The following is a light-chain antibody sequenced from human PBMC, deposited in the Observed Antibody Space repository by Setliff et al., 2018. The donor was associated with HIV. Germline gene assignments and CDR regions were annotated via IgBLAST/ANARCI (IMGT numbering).Light chain of an antibody. J-gene: IGLJ2*01. CDR3: SSYTTSTFDVV. CDR2: HVN. CDR1: RSDVGGYNY. Sequence: QSALTQPASVSGSPGQSITISCTGTRSDVGGYNYVSWYQQHPGKAPKLMIYHVNKRPSGCSHRFSGSKSGNTASLTISGLQAEDEADYYCSSYTTSTFDVVFGGGTKVTVL. V-gene: IGLV2-14*01.